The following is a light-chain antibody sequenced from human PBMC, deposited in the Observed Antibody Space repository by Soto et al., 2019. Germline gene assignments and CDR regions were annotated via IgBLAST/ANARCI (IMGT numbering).Light chain of an antibody. CDR3: QQANSFPWT. CDR2: GAS. Sequence: EIVMTQSPATLSVSPGERATLSCRASQSVSNNLAWYQQKAGQAPRLLIYGASTRATGIPARFSGSGSGTEFTLTISSLQPEDFATYYCQQANSFPWTFGQGTKVEIK. J-gene: IGKJ1*01. V-gene: IGKV3-15*01. CDR1: QSVSNN.